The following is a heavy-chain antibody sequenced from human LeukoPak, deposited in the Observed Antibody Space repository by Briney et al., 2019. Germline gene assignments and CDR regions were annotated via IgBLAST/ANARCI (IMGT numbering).Heavy chain of an antibody. J-gene: IGHJ5*02. CDR1: GYTFSNSG. CDR3: ARGRGLIGTSRFDP. Sequence: ASVKVSCKTSGYTFSNSGLHWVRQAPGQSLEWMGWINAGNGNRKYSQKSQDRLTITRDTSASTVYMELNSLKSEDTAMYFCARGRGLIGTSRFDPWGQGTLVIVSS. CDR2: INAGNGNR. V-gene: IGHV1-3*01. D-gene: IGHD3-10*01.